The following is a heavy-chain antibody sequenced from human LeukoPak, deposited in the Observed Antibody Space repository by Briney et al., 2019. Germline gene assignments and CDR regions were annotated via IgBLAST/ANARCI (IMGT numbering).Heavy chain of an antibody. Sequence: SETLSLTCTVSGGSISSSSYYWGWIRQPPGKGLEWIGSIYYSGSTYYNPSLKSRVTISVDTSKNQFSLKLSSVTAADTAVYYCARVSGYDFWSGYSNYFDYWGQGTLVTVSS. J-gene: IGHJ4*02. D-gene: IGHD3-3*01. CDR1: GGSISSSSYY. CDR3: ARVSGYDFWSGYSNYFDY. V-gene: IGHV4-39*01. CDR2: IYYSGST.